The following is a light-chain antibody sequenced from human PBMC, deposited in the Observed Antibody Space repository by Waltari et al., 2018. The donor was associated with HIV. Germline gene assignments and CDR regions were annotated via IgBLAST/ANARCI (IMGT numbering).Light chain of an antibody. CDR1: QGLRNA. Sequence: AIQLTQSPSSMSAFVGVRVTITCRASQGLRNALAWYQQKPGRPPKLLIYDASNLEGGVPSRFSGSFSGTDFNLTISNLQPEDSATYYCQQFRSYPRTFGQGATLEIK. CDR3: QQFRSYPRT. CDR2: DAS. V-gene: IGKV1-13*02. J-gene: IGKJ2*01.